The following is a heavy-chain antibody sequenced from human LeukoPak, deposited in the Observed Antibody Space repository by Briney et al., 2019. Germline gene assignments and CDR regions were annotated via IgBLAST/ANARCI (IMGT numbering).Heavy chain of an antibody. V-gene: IGHV3-74*01. D-gene: IGHD4-11*01. Sequence: PGGSLRLSCAASGFTFSTYVMHWVRQAPGKGLMWVSRISHDGAVTSYADSVRGRFTVSRDNAKNTLYLQMNSLRAEDTAVYYCTRGVNSNGFHFASWGQGTLVTVSS. CDR2: ISHDGAVT. CDR3: TRGVNSNGFHFAS. J-gene: IGHJ4*02. CDR1: GFTFSTYV.